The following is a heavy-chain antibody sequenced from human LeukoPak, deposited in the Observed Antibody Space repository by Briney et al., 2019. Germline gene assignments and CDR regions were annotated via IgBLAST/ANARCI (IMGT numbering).Heavy chain of an antibody. CDR1: GGSISSSSYY. CDR2: IYYSGGT. V-gene: IGHV4-39*01. J-gene: IGHJ6*03. CDR3: AKVGELFPYYYYMDV. Sequence: SETLSLTCTVSGGSISSSSYYWGWIRQPPGKGLEWIGSIYYSGGTYCNPSLKSRVTISVDTSKNQFSLKLSSVTAADTAVYYCAKVGELFPYYYYMDVWGKGTTVTVSS. D-gene: IGHD3-10*01.